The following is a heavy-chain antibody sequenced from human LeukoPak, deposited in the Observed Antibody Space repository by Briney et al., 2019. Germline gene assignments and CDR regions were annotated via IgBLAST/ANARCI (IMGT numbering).Heavy chain of an antibody. Sequence: GGPVRLSCAVCGFTFSSYAMHCVRQATGRGVEWVADISYDGSNKYYADSVKGRFTISRDNSKNTLYLQMNSLRAEDTAVYYCARATPVRFDPWGQGTLVTVSS. V-gene: IGHV3-30*04. J-gene: IGHJ5*02. CDR1: GFTFSSYA. CDR3: ARATPVRFDP. CDR2: ISYDGSNK.